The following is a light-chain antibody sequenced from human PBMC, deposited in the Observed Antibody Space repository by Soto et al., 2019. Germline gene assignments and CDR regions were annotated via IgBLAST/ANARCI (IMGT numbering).Light chain of an antibody. V-gene: IGKV3D-15*01. J-gene: IGKJ4*01. CDR1: QTVDSN. CDR2: AAS. CDR3: QQYGNWPPFT. Sequence: EIVLTQSPATLSVSPGERATLSCRASQTVDSNLGWYQQKPGQAPRLLIYAASTRATGIPARFSGSGSGTEFTLTISSLQSDDSAIYYCQQYGNWPPFTFGGGTKVEIK.